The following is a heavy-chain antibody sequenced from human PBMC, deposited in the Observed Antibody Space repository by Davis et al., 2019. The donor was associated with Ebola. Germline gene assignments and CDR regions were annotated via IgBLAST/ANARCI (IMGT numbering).Heavy chain of an antibody. Sequence: PGGSLRLSCAASGFTFSIYWMHWVRHAPGKGLVWVSRINSDGRTTTYADSVRGRFTISRDNAKNTLYLQMNSLRAEDTAVFYCAEGGTNNFLGANWGQGTLVTVSS. J-gene: IGHJ4*02. D-gene: IGHD2-8*01. CDR3: AEGGTNNFLGAN. CDR1: GFTFSIYW. V-gene: IGHV3-74*01. CDR2: INSDGRTT.